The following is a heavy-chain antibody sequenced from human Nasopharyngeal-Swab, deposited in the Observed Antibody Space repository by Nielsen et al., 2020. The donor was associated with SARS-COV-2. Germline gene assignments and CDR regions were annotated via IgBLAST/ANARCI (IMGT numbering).Heavy chain of an antibody. V-gene: IGHV4-59*01. CDR2: IYYSGST. J-gene: IGHJ4*02. D-gene: IGHD3/OR15-3a*01. Sequence: SETLSLTCTVSGGSISSYYWSWIRQPPGKGLEWIGYIYYSGSTNYNPSLKSRVTISVDTSKNQLSLKLTSVTAADTAVYYCARGRGTRSYFDYWGQGTRVTVSS. CDR1: GGSISSYY. CDR3: ARGRGTRSYFDY.